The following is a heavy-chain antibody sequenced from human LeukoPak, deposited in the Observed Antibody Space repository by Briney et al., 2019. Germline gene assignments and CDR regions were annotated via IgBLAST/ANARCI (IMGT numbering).Heavy chain of an antibody. Sequence: GGSLRLSCAASGFTFSSYGMHWVRQAPGKGLEWVAVISYDGSNKYYADSVKGRFTISRDNSKNTLYLQMNSLRAEDTAVYYCAKDKVVVITYDAFDIWGQGTMVTVSS. CDR1: GFTFSSYG. CDR2: ISYDGSNK. V-gene: IGHV3-30*18. D-gene: IGHD3-22*01. CDR3: AKDKVVVITYDAFDI. J-gene: IGHJ3*02.